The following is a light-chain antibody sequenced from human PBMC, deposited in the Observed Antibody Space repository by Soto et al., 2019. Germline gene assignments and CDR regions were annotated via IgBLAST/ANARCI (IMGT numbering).Light chain of an antibody. J-gene: IGKJ2*01. CDR1: QSVSSN. V-gene: IGKV3-15*01. CDR3: HQYDDGPYT. CDR2: GAS. Sequence: EIVMTQSPATLSVSPGERATLSCRASQSVSSNVAWYQQIPGQTPRLLIYGASTRATTIPVRFSGSGSGTEFILTISSLQSEDFAVYYCHQYDDGPYTFGQGTKVEI.